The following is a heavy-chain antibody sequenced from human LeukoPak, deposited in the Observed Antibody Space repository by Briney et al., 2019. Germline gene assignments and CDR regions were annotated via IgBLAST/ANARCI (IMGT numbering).Heavy chain of an antibody. J-gene: IGHJ4*02. CDR2: ISGSGGST. D-gene: IGHD6-19*01. Sequence: GGSLRLSCAASGFTFDDYGMSWVRQAPGKGLEWVSGISGSGGSTYSADSVKGRFIISRDNSKNMLYLQMNSLRAEDTAVYYCAKDSQERSSGWYGLLDYWGQGTLVTVSS. CDR1: GFTFDDYG. CDR3: AKDSQERSSGWYGLLDY. V-gene: IGHV3-23*01.